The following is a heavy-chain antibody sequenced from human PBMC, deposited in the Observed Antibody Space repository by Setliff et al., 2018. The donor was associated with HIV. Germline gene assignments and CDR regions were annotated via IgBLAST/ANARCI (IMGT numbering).Heavy chain of an antibody. D-gene: IGHD1-1*01. V-gene: IGHV1-18*01. Sequence: ASVKVSCKASGYTFTSSGITWVRQAPGQGLEWMGWIGTYNGDTNYAQKFQGRVTITTDESTSTAYMELSSLGSEDTAVYYCAGGLVSQKVPFDPWGQGTLVTVSS. CDR1: GYTFTSSG. CDR2: IGTYNGDT. J-gene: IGHJ5*02. CDR3: AGGLVSQKVPFDP.